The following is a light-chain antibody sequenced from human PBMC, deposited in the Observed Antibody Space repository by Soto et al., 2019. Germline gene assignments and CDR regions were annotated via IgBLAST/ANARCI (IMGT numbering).Light chain of an antibody. V-gene: IGKV3-20*01. J-gene: IGKJ2*01. CDR2: GSS. Sequence: EVVLTQSPGTLSLSPGERATLSCRGSQSINNNYLAWYQQRPGQAPRLLIYGSSDRATGIPDRFSGSGSGTDFTLTISRLEPEDFAVYYSHQYGSSPPYTFGQGTKLEI. CDR3: HQYGSSPPYT. CDR1: QSINNNY.